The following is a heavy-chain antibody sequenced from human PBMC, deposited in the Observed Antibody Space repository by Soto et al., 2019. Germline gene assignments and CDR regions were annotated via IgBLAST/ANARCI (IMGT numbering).Heavy chain of an antibody. Sequence: ASVKVSCKASGYTFTSYYMHWVRQAPGQGLEWMGWISAYNGNTNYAQKLQGRVTMTTDTSTSTAYMELRSLRSDDTAVYYCARDLRGYSGYDFDYWGQGTLVTAPQ. CDR3: ARDLRGYSGYDFDY. CDR1: GYTFTSYY. V-gene: IGHV1-18*04. D-gene: IGHD5-12*01. CDR2: ISAYNGNT. J-gene: IGHJ4*02.